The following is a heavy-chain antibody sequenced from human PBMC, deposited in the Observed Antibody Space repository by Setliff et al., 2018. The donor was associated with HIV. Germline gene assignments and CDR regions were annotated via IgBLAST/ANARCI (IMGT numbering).Heavy chain of an antibody. J-gene: IGHJ5*02. V-gene: IGHV1-18*01. CDR3: AREGHVATPGSSEFDP. Sequence: ASVKVSCKASGYTFTTYGINWVRQAPGQGLEWMGWISTHNGSTSYAQKFQGRVTMTRDTSTSTVYMELRLLTSDDTAIYYCAREGHVATPGSSEFDPWGQGTLVTVSS. CDR2: ISTHNGST. D-gene: IGHD2-15*01. CDR1: GYTFTTYG.